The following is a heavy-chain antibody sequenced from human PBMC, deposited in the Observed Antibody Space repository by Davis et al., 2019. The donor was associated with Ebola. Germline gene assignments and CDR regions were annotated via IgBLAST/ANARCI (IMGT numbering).Heavy chain of an antibody. CDR1: GFTFSGSA. V-gene: IGHV3-73*01. CDR2: IRSKANSYAT. Sequence: GGSLRLSCAASGFTFSGSAMHWVRQASGKGLEWVGRIRSKANSYATAYAASVKGRFTISRDDSKHTAYLQMNSLKTEDTAVYYCTTTVTTGDYWGQGTLVTVSS. CDR3: TTTVTTGDY. D-gene: IGHD4-17*01. J-gene: IGHJ4*02.